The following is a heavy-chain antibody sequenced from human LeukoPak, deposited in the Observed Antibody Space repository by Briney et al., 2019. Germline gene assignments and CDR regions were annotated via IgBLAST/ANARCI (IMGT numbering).Heavy chain of an antibody. V-gene: IGHV3-11*01. D-gene: IGHD3-10*01. J-gene: IGHJ4*02. CDR3: ARDLVRYRWFGELPPPFDY. CDR2: ISSSGSTI. Sequence: GGSLRLSCAASGFTFSDYYMSWIRQAPGKGLEWVSYISSSGSTIYYADSVKGRFTISRDNAKNSLYPQMNSLRAEDTAVYYCARDLVRYRWFGELPPPFDYWGQGTLVTVSS. CDR1: GFTFSDYY.